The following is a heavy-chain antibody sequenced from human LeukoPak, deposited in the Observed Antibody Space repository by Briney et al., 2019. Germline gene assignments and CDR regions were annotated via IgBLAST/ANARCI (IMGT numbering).Heavy chain of an antibody. V-gene: IGHV1-18*01. CDR3: ARVLYYYDSSGYLHYFDY. J-gene: IGHJ4*02. Sequence: ASVKVSCKASGYTFTSYGISWVRQAPGQGLEWMGWISAYNGSTNYAQKLQGRVTMTTDTSTSTAYMELRSLRSDDTAVYYCARVLYYYDSSGYLHYFDYWGQGTLVTVSS. D-gene: IGHD3-22*01. CDR2: ISAYNGST. CDR1: GYTFTSYG.